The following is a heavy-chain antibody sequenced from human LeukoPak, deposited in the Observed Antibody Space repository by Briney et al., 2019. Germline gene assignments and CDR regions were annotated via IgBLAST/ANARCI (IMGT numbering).Heavy chain of an antibody. CDR2: ISYDGSNK. CDR1: GFTFSSYA. Sequence: GGSLRLSCAASGFTFSSYAMHWVRQAPGKGLEWVAVISYDGSNKYYADSVKGRFTISRDNSKNTLYLQMNSLRAEDTAVYYCARDWGTYYYDSSGDAFDIWGQGTMVTVSS. D-gene: IGHD3-22*01. CDR3: ARDWGTYYYDSSGDAFDI. V-gene: IGHV3-30*04. J-gene: IGHJ3*02.